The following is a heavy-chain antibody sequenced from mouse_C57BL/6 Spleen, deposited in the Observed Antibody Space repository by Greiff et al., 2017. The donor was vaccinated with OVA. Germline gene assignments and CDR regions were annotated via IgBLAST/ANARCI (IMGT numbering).Heavy chain of an antibody. J-gene: IGHJ3*01. Sequence: EVQVVESGGGLVKPGGSLKLSCAASGFTFSDYGMHWVRQAPEKGLEWVAYISSGSSTIYYADTVKGRFTISRDNAKNTLFLQMTSLRSEDTAMYYCARPHGNYGAWFAYWGQGTLVTVSA. CDR2: ISSGSSTI. V-gene: IGHV5-17*01. CDR1: GFTFSDYG. CDR3: ARPHGNYGAWFAY. D-gene: IGHD2-1*01.